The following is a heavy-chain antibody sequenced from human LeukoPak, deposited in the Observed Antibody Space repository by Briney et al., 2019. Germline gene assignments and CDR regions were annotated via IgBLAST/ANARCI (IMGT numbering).Heavy chain of an antibody. Sequence: GGSLRLSCAASGFTFSSYSMNWVRQAPGKGLEWVSSISSSSSYIYYADSVKGRFTISRDNAKNSLYLQMNSLRAEDTAVYYCARELEAAAQGIDFDYWGQGTLVTVSS. CDR1: GFTFSSYS. D-gene: IGHD6-13*01. V-gene: IGHV3-21*01. CDR3: ARELEAAAQGIDFDY. CDR2: ISSSSSYI. J-gene: IGHJ4*02.